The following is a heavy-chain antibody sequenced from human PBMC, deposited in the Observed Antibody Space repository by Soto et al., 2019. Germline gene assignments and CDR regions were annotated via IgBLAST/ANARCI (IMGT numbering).Heavy chain of an antibody. CDR3: AREGGGNLAFDY. CDR2: IYYSGST. CDR1: GGSISSYY. V-gene: IGHV4-59*01. J-gene: IGHJ4*02. D-gene: IGHD2-21*02. Sequence: SETLSLTCTVSGGSISSYYWSWIRQPPGKGLEWIGYIYYSGSTNYNPSLKSRVTISVDTSKNQFSLKLSSVTAADTAVYYCAREGGGNLAFDYWGQGTLVTVSS.